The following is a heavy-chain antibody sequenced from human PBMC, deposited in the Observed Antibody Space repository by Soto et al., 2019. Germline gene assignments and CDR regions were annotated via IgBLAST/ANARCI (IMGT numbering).Heavy chain of an antibody. V-gene: IGHV3-48*01. Sequence: GALRLSCAASGFTISGHWMHWVRQVPGKGLVWVSRISSSSSTIYCADSVKGRFTISRDNAKNSLYLQMNSLRAEDTAVYYCARNREYIYGYFDYWGQGILVTVSS. CDR2: ISSSSSTI. J-gene: IGHJ4*02. CDR3: ARNREYIYGYFDY. CDR1: GFTISGHW. D-gene: IGHD5-18*01.